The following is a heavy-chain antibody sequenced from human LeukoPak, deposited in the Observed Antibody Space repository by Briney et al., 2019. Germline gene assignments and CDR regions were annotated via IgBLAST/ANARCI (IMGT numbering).Heavy chain of an antibody. CDR1: GFTFSSYT. CDR2: QDGNNK. V-gene: IGHV3-30-3*01. CDR3: ARDDRGYSGYHFDH. D-gene: IGHD5-12*01. J-gene: IGHJ4*02. Sequence: QSGGSLRLSCAASGFTFSSYTFHWVRQVPGKGLEWVAVQDGNNKYYTDSVKGRFTISRDNSKNTLYLQMNSLRAEDTAVYYCARDDRGYSGYHFDHWGQGTLVTVSS.